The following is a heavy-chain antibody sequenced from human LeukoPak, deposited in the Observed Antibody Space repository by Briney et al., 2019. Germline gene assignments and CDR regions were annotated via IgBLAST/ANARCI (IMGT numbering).Heavy chain of an antibody. J-gene: IGHJ4*02. Sequence: SETLSLTCAVYGGSFSGYYWSWIRQPPGKGLEWIGEINHSGSTNYNPSLKSRVTISVDTSKNQFSLKLSSVTAADTAVYYCARENSYYYGSGTYFDYWGQGTLVTVSS. CDR3: ARENSYYYGSGTYFDY. D-gene: IGHD3-10*01. CDR1: GGSFSGYY. CDR2: INHSGST. V-gene: IGHV4-34*09.